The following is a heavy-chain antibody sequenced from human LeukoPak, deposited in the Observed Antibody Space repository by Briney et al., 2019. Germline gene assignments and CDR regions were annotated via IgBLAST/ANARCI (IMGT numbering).Heavy chain of an antibody. J-gene: IGHJ4*02. CDR1: GFTFSSYA. CDR2: ISYDGSNK. D-gene: IGHD1-26*01. Sequence: GGSLRLSCAASGFTFSSYAMHWVRQAPGKGLEWVAVISYDGSNKYYADSVKGRFTISRDNSKNTLYLQMNGLRAEDTAVYYCAREGSYLGVLDYWGQGTLVTVSS. CDR3: AREGSYLGVLDY. V-gene: IGHV3-30*04.